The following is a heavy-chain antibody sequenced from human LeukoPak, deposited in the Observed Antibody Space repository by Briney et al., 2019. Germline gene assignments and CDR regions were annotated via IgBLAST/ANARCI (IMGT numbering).Heavy chain of an antibody. CDR2: INSDGSST. J-gene: IGHJ6*01. CDR1: GFTFSSYW. Sequence: PGGTLRLSCAASGFTFSSYWMHWVRQAQGKGLVWVSRINSDGSSTSYADSVKGRFTISRDNAKNTLYLQMNSWRAGDTAVYYCASVVYDLWSGEYGVGMDVWGEGTTVTVSS. D-gene: IGHD3-3*01. V-gene: IGHV3-74*01. CDR3: ASVVYDLWSGEYGVGMDV.